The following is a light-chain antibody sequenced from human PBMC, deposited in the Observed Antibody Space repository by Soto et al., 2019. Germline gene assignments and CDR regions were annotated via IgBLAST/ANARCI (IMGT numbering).Light chain of an antibody. J-gene: IGKJ1*01. Sequence: EIVMTKSQATLSVSPGERATLSCRASQSVSNNYLAWYQQKPGQAPRLLIYGASNRATGIPDRFSGSGSGTDFTLTISSLQPEDFATYYCQQANSFPPWTFGQGTKVDIK. CDR2: GAS. V-gene: IGKV3D-7*01. CDR1: QSVSNNY. CDR3: QQANSFPPWT.